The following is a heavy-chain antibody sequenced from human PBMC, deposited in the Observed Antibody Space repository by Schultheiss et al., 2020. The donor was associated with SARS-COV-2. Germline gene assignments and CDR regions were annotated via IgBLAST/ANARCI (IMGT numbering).Heavy chain of an antibody. CDR2: ISGSGGST. Sequence: GGSLRLSCAASGFTFSSYWMSWVRQAPGKGLEWVSAISGSGGSTYYADSVKGRFTISRDNSKNTLYLQMNSLRAEDTAVYYCARGGGLLRFHFDYWGQGTLVTVSS. D-gene: IGHD3-3*01. CDR3: ARGGGLLRFHFDY. CDR1: GFTFSSYW. J-gene: IGHJ4*02. V-gene: IGHV3-23*01.